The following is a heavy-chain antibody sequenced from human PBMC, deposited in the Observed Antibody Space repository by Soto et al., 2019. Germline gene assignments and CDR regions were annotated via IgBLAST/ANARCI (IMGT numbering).Heavy chain of an antibody. CDR3: ARGIDIGQNYDYSGMDV. CDR2: VNPSSGRT. J-gene: IGHJ6*02. V-gene: IGHV1-46*01. CDR1: GYTFTSYY. D-gene: IGHD2-21*01. Sequence: QVQLGQSGSEVKKPGASVKVSCTASGYTFTSYYVHCVRQAPGQGLEWMGVVNPSSGRTTYAQKFRGRITMARDTSTSTVHVELSSLRSEDTAVYYCARGIDIGQNYDYSGMDVWGQGTTVTVSS.